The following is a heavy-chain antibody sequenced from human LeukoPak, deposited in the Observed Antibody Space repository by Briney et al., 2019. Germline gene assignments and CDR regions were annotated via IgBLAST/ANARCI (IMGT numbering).Heavy chain of an antibody. D-gene: IGHD3-22*01. CDR2: IIPIFGTA. V-gene: IGHV1-69*13. J-gene: IGHJ4*02. CDR1: GGTFSSYA. Sequence: ASVKVSCKASGGTFSSYAISWVRQAPGQGLEWMGGIIPIFGTANYAQKFQGRVTITADESTSTAYMELSSLRSEDTAVYYCVREGGKDYYDSSGYYDYWGQGTLVTVSS. CDR3: VREGGKDYYDSSGYYDY.